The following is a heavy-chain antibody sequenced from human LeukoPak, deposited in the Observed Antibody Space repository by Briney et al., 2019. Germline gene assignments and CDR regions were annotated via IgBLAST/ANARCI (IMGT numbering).Heavy chain of an antibody. CDR1: GYRFTSYW. V-gene: IGHV5-51*01. D-gene: IGHD1-14*01. Sequence: GESLKISCQGSGYRFTSYWIGWVRQVPGQGLEWLGIIYPGDSNTRYSPSLQGQVTISADDSINTAYLQWRSLTASDTAIYYCARRKDWYFDPWGPGTLVTVSS. J-gene: IGHJ2*01. CDR3: ARRKDWYFDP. CDR2: IYPGDSNT.